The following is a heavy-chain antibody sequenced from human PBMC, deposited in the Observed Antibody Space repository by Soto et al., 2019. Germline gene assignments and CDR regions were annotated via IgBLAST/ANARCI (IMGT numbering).Heavy chain of an antibody. CDR2: IWYDGSNE. J-gene: IGHJ3*02. D-gene: IGHD3-10*01. CDR1: RFTFSSYG. V-gene: IGHV3-33*03. CDR3: AIDIRGYLTTAIDI. Sequence: GGSLRLSCAASRFTFSSYGMHWVRQAPGKGLEWVAAIWYDGSNENYADSVKGRFTISRDNAKNSLYLQMNSLRAEDTALYYCAIDIRGYLTTAIDIWGQGTMVTVSS.